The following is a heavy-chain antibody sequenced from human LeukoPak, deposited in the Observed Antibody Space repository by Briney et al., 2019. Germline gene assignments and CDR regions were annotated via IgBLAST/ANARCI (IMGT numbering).Heavy chain of an antibody. CDR2: IKHDGSEK. Sequence: GGSLRLSCAASGFTFSSYAMNWVRQAPGKGLEWVASIKHDGSEKYYVDSVRGRFTISRDNTKNLLYLQMSSLRAEDTAVYYCATDRGWRTSGYYLYYFEYWGQGTLVTFSS. D-gene: IGHD3-3*01. V-gene: IGHV3-7*01. CDR3: ATDRGWRTSGYYLYYFEY. J-gene: IGHJ4*02. CDR1: GFTFSSYA.